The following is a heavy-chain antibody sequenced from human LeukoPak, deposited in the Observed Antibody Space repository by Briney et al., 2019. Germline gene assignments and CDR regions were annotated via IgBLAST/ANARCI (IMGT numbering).Heavy chain of an antibody. V-gene: IGHV3-21*01. D-gene: IGHD3-10*01. CDR2: ISNSSSYI. CDR3: ARDPPMVRGVIITLLYP. Sequence: GSLRLSCAASGFTFSSYSMNWVRQAPGKGPEWVPSISNSSSYIYYADSVKGRFTISRDNAKNSLYLQMNSLRAEDAAVYYCARDPPMVRGVIITLLYPWGQGTLVTVSS. CDR1: GFTFSSYS. J-gene: IGHJ5*02.